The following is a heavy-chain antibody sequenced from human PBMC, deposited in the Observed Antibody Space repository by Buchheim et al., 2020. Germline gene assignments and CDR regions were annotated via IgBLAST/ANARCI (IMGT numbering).Heavy chain of an antibody. D-gene: IGHD4-11*01. V-gene: IGHV3-33*01. CDR2: IWYDGSNK. CDR1: GFTFSSYG. Sequence: QVQLVESGGGVVQPGRSLRLSCAASGFTFSSYGMHWVRQAPGKGLEWVAVIWYDGSNKYYADSVKGRFTISRDNSKNTLYLQMNSLRAEDTAVYYCARSRTVTTSGYYYGMDVWGQGTT. J-gene: IGHJ6*02. CDR3: ARSRTVTTSGYYYGMDV.